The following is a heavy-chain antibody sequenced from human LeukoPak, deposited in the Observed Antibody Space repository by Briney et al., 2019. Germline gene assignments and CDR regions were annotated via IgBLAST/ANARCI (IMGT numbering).Heavy chain of an antibody. CDR2: ISSSGSTI. D-gene: IGHD3-22*01. CDR1: GFTFSSYS. J-gene: IGHJ4*02. V-gene: IGHV3-48*04. Sequence: GGSVRLSCAASGFTFSSYSMNWVRQAPGKGLEWVSYISSSGSTIYYADSVKGRFTISRDNAKNSLYLQMNSLRAEDTAVYYCARGMAVVISEGFYWGQGTLVTVSS. CDR3: ARGMAVVISEGFY.